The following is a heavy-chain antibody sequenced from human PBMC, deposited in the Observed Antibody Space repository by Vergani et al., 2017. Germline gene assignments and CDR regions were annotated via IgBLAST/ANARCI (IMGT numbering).Heavy chain of an antibody. CDR1: GFTFSSYA. V-gene: IGHV3-30-3*01. Sequence: QVQLVESGGGMVQPGRSLRLSCAASGFTFSSYAMHWVRQAPGKGLEWVPVISYDGSNKYYADSVKGRFTISRDNSKNTLYLQMNSLRAEDTAVYYCARGASGDYVSSFDYWGQGTLVTVSS. CDR2: ISYDGSNK. J-gene: IGHJ4*02. CDR3: ARGASGDYVSSFDY. D-gene: IGHD4-17*01.